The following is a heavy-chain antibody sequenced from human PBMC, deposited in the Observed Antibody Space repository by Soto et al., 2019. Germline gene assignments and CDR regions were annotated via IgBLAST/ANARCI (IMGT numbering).Heavy chain of an antibody. V-gene: IGHV3-15*01. CDR1: GFTFSNAW. CDR3: TTEIDSYGTVTPIYYYYGMDV. D-gene: IGHD5-18*01. Sequence: GGSVRLSCAASGFTFSNAWMSWVRQAPGKGLEWVGRIKSKTDGGTTDYAAPVKGRFTISRDDSKNTLYLQMNSLKTEDTAVYYCTTEIDSYGTVTPIYYYYGMDVWGQGTTVTVSS. CDR2: IKSKTDGGTT. J-gene: IGHJ6*02.